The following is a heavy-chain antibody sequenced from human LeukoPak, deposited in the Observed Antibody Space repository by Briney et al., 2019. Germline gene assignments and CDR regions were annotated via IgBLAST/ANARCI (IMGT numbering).Heavy chain of an antibody. D-gene: IGHD4-23*01. CDR3: ARGARKRDDYGGFFDF. V-gene: IGHV3-48*03. CDR2: ISSSGSTI. J-gene: IGHJ4*02. Sequence: PGRSLRLSCTASGFTFSSYEMNWVRQAPGKGLEWVSYISSSGSTIYYADSVKGRFTISRDNAKNSLYLQMNSLRAEDTAVYYCARGARKRDDYGGFFDFWGQGTLVTVSS. CDR1: GFTFSSYE.